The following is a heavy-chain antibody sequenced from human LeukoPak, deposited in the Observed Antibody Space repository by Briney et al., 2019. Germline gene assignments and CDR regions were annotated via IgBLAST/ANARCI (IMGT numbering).Heavy chain of an antibody. CDR2: IYSNGNIH. Sequence: MPSETLSLTCSVSGGSISSSSYYWNWIRQPPGKRLEWIGNIYSNGNIHSYNPSLKSRVTVSVDTSKNQFSLKLNSVTAADTAVYYCARVDIVVVPSASFDYWGQGTLVTVSS. V-gene: IGHV4-39*07. CDR3: ARVDIVVVPSASFDY. J-gene: IGHJ4*02. CDR1: GGSISSSSYY. D-gene: IGHD2-2*01.